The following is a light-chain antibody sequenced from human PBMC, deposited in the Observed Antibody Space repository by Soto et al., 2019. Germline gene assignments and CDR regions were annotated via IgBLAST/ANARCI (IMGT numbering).Light chain of an antibody. CDR3: AAWDDGLSAWV. V-gene: IGLV1-47*01. CDR2: RND. J-gene: IGLJ3*02. Sequence: QSVLTQPPSASGTPGQRVTISCSGSRSNVGRHYVNWYRHVPGTAPKLLVYRNDQRPSGVPDRFSGSKSGTSASLAISGLRAEGEADYGCAAWDDGLSAWVFGEGTKLTVL. CDR1: RSNVGRHY.